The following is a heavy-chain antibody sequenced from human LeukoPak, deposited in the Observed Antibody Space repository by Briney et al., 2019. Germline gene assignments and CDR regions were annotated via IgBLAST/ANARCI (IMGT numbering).Heavy chain of an antibody. CDR3: ARVRKQYYYDNSHHRDASDV. V-gene: IGHV3-20*04. CDR1: GFTFDDYG. J-gene: IGHJ3*01. CDR2: INGNIRNV. D-gene: IGHD3-22*01. Sequence: GGALRLSCATSGFTFDDYGMNWGRQVPGKGLEWGSHINGNIRNVDYADSVKGRFTISRDKAKNSLHLQMNSLRAEDTAVYYCARVRKQYYYDNSHHRDASDVWGQGTMVIVSS.